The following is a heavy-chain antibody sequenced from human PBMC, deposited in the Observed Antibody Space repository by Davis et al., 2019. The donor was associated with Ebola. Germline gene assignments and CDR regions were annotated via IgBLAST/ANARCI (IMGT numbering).Heavy chain of an antibody. D-gene: IGHD3-10*01. J-gene: IGHJ5*02. CDR2: IYYSGST. V-gene: IGHV4-61*01. CDR1: GGSVSSGSYY. Sequence: PSETLSLTCTVSGGSVSSGSYYWSWIRQPPGKGLEWIGYIYYSGSTNYNPSLKSRVTISVDTSKNQFSLKLSSVTAADTAVYYCARVKASHGSGSYWWFDPWGQGTLVTVSS. CDR3: ARVKASHGSGSYWWFDP.